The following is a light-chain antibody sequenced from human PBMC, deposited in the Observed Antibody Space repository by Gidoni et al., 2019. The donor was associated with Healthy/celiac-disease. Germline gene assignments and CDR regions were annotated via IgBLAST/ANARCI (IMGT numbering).Light chain of an antibody. Sequence: PGQPITISCTGTSSDVGGYNYVSWYQQHPGKAPKLMIYEVSNRPSGVSNRFSGSKSGNTASLTISGLQAEDEADYYCSSYTSSSTLEFGGGTKLTVL. J-gene: IGLJ2*01. V-gene: IGLV2-14*01. CDR3: SSYTSSSTLE. CDR1: SSDVGGYNY. CDR2: EVS.